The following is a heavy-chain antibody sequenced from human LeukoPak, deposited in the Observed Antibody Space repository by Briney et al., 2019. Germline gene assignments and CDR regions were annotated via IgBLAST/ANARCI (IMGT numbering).Heavy chain of an antibody. V-gene: IGHV4-30-2*01. CDR2: IYHSGST. J-gene: IGHJ4*02. Sequence: PSQTLSLTCAVSGGSISSGGYSWSWIRQPPGKGLEWIGYIYHSGSTYYNPSLKSRVTISVDRSKNQFSLKLSSVTAADTAVYYCARGPYVGGSCDYWGQGTLVTVSS. CDR1: GGSISSGGYS. CDR3: ARGPYVGGSCDY. D-gene: IGHD3-16*01.